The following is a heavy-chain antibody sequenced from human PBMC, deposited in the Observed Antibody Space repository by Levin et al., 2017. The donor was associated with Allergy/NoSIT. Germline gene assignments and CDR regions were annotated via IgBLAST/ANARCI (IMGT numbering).Heavy chain of an antibody. D-gene: IGHD4-11*01. CDR1: GFTFDDYA. Sequence: GGSLRLFCAASGFTFDDYAMHWVRQAPGKGLEWVSGISWNSGSIGYADSVKGRFTISRDNAKNSLYLQMNSLRAEDTALYYCAKEYGYSNYLFEGMDVWGQGTTVTVSS. CDR2: ISWNSGSI. J-gene: IGHJ6*02. CDR3: AKEYGYSNYLFEGMDV. V-gene: IGHV3-9*01.